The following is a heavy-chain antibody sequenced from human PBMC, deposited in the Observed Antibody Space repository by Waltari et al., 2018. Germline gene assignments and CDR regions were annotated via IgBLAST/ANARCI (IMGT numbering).Heavy chain of an antibody. D-gene: IGHD3-16*01. CDR1: GGTFSSYA. Sequence: QVQLVQSGAEVKKPGSSVKVSCKASGGTFSSYAISWVRQAPGQGLEWRGRIIPTFGTGNQVQEFQGRGPVPGDESTRTAYMELRDLGSGDTAVSYRARDLGGMATTGWGQGTLVTVPS. V-gene: IGHV1-69*18. J-gene: IGHJ1*01. CDR2: IIPTFGTG. CDR3: ARDLGGMATTG.